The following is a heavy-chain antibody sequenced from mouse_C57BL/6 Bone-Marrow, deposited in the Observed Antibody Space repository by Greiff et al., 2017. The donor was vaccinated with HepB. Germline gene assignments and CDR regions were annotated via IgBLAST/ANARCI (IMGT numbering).Heavy chain of an antibody. D-gene: IGHD1-1*01. V-gene: IGHV1-69*01. J-gene: IGHJ3*01. Sequence: KQRPGQGLEWIGEIDPSDSYTNYNQKFKGKSTLTVDKSSSTAYMQLSSLTSEDSAVYYCARSGATVVAEAYWGQGTLVTVSA. CDR3: ARSGATVVAEAY. CDR2: IDPSDSYT.